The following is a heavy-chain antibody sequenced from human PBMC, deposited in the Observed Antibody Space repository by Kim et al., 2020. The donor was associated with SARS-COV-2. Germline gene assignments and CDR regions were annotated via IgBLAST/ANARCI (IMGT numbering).Heavy chain of an antibody. Sequence: ASVKVSCKASGYTFTTFALYWVRRAPGQRLEWMGWINGGNGNTRYSQKFQARVSITRDTSATTAYLQLSDLRSEDTAIYYCAREAVAGSFDYWGRGTLVTVSS. J-gene: IGHJ4*02. CDR3: AREAVAGSFDY. CDR1: GYTFTTFA. D-gene: IGHD6-19*01. CDR2: INGGNGNT. V-gene: IGHV1-3*01.